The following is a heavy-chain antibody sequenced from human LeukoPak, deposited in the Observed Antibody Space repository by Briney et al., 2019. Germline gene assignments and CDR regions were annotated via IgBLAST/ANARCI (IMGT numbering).Heavy chain of an antibody. CDR3: AKVRDLDTFLGWFDN. V-gene: IGHV3-23*01. J-gene: IGHJ5*02. CDR2: ISGNGGRT. Sequence: GPSLRLSCAASGFTFSSYAMSWVRHAPGKGLEWVSVISGNGGRTYYADSVKGRFTISRDNSKNTLYLQMTSLRAEDAAVYYCAKVRDLDTFLGWFDNWGQGTLVTVSS. CDR1: GFTFSSYA. D-gene: IGHD3-3*02.